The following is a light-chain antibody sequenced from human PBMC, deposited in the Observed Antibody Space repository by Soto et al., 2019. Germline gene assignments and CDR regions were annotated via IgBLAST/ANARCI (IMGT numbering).Light chain of an antibody. V-gene: IGLV1-40*01. CDR1: SSSIGAGYD. J-gene: IGLJ1*01. CDR3: QSYDSSLNDFYV. Sequence: QSVLTQPPSVSGAPGQGVTISCTGSSSSIGAGYDVHWYQQVPGTAPKLLIYGNNNRPSGVPDRFSGSKSGTSASLAITGLQAEDEADYYCQSYDSSLNDFYVFGTGTKLTVL. CDR2: GNN.